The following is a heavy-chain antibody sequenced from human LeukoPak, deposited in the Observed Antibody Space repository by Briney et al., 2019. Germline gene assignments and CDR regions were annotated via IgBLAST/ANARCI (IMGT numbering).Heavy chain of an antibody. V-gene: IGHV4-30-4*08. Sequence: SETLSLTCAVYGGSFSGYYWSWIRQPPGKGLEWIGYIYYSGSTYYNPSLKSRVTISVDTSKNQFSLKLSSVTAADTAVYYCARYYETHWYFDLWGRGTLVTVSS. D-gene: IGHD3-3*01. J-gene: IGHJ2*01. CDR2: IYYSGST. CDR3: ARYYETHWYFDL. CDR1: GGSFSGYY.